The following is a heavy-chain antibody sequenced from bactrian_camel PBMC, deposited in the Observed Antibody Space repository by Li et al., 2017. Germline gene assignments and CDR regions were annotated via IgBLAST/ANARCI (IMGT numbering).Heavy chain of an antibody. Sequence: VESGGGLVQPGGSLRVSCEASGFAFSSFYMFWVRQVPGKGLQWVSGIYSDGNNTDYADFVKGRFTISRDNNANTVHLQMNGLKTEDTAVYYCQPAGRSYVDIARRASLGQGTQVTVS. D-gene: IGHD7*01. J-gene: IGHJ4*01. CDR1: GFAFSSFY. V-gene: IGHV3-2*01. CDR2: IYSDGNNT.